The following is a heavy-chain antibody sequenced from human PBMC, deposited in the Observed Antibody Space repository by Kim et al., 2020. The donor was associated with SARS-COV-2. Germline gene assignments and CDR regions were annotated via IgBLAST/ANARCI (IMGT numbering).Heavy chain of an antibody. CDR2: IFYTGTT. CDR1: GGSISSNLYY. CDR3: ARLGGYCNYGSCYLDD. Sequence: SETLSLTCSVSGGSISSNLYYWGWIRQPPGKGLEWIGTIFYTGTTYYNPSLESRVTISVDTSKNQFSLNLNSVTAADTAIYYCARLGGYCNYGSCYLDDWGQGTLVTVSP. V-gene: IGHV4-39*01. D-gene: IGHD2-15*01. J-gene: IGHJ4*02.